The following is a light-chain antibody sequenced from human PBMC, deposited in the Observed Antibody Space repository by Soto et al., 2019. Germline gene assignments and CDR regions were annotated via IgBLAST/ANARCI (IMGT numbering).Light chain of an antibody. CDR2: TNS. CDR3: AAWDGSLTVYV. J-gene: IGLJ1*01. V-gene: IGLV1-44*01. Sequence: QSVLTQPPSASGTPGQRVTISCSGSSSSIGSNSGNWYQQLPRTAPKVLIYTNSQRPSGVPDRFSGSKSGTSASLAISGLQPEDEADYYCAAWDGSLTVYVFGTGTKVTVL. CDR1: SSSIGSNS.